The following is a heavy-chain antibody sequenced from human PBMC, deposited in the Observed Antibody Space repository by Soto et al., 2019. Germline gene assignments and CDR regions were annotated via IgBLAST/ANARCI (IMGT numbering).Heavy chain of an antibody. Sequence: SETLSLTCAVYGGSFSGYYWSWIRQPPGKGLEWIGEINHSGSTNYNPSLKSRVTISVDTSKNQFSLKLSSVTAVDTAVYYCARVRGSGSYYKFHYYGMDVWGQGTTVTVSS. CDR1: GGSFSGYY. J-gene: IGHJ6*02. D-gene: IGHD3-10*01. CDR2: INHSGST. CDR3: ARVRGSGSYYKFHYYGMDV. V-gene: IGHV4-34*01.